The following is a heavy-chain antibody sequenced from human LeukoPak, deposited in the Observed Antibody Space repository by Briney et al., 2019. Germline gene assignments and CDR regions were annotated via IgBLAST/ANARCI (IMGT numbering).Heavy chain of an antibody. J-gene: IGHJ4*02. CDR2: ISPGGST. CDR3: AKDYYDSSGYYGDEDVGFNY. V-gene: IGHV3-23*01. Sequence: GGSLRLSCAASGFTFTNYAMSWVRQAPGRGLEWVSNISPGGSTNYVDSVKGRFTISRDNYKNTMYLQMNSLRAEDTAVYYCAKDYYDSSGYYGDEDVGFNYWGQGTLVTVSS. D-gene: IGHD3-22*01. CDR1: GFTFTNYA.